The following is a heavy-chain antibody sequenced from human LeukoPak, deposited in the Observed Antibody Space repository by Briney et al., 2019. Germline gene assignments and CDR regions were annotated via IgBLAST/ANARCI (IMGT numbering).Heavy chain of an antibody. CDR3: ARASTEDYDFWSNRWFDP. V-gene: IGHV3-30-3*01. D-gene: IGHD3-3*01. Sequence: GGSLRLSCAASGFTFSSYAMHWVRQAPGKGLEWVAVISYDGSNKYYADSVKGRFTISRDNSKNTLYLQMNSLRAEDTAVYYCARASTEDYDFWSNRWFDPWGQGTPVTVSS. CDR1: GFTFSSYA. J-gene: IGHJ5*02. CDR2: ISYDGSNK.